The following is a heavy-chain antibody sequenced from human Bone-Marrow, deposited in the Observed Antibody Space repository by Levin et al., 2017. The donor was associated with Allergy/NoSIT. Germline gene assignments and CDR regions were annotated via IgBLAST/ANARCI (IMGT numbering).Heavy chain of an antibody. CDR2: MSFDGTNE. V-gene: IGHV3-30*03. CDR3: ARETPKFMGFLAGYYDAIAY. D-gene: IGHD3-9*01. Sequence: PGESLKISCTGSGFSFSSYAVDWVRQVPGKGLEWVAVMSFDGTNEKYAESVKGRFTISRDDSNNIVYLQMSNLRQEDTAIYYCARETPKFMGFLAGYYDAIAYWGQGALVTVSS. CDR1: GFSFSSYA. J-gene: IGHJ4*02.